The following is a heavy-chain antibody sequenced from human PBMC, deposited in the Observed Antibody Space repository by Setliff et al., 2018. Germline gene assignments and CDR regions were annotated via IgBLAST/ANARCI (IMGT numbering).Heavy chain of an antibody. V-gene: IGHV3-7*01. CDR2: ITHDGSKT. CDR1: GFTFNTYW. Sequence: GGSLRLSCAGSGFTFNTYWMTWVRHAPGKGLEWVASITHDGSKTYILDSVKGRFTISRDNTKNSLYLQMNSLRGEDTAVYHCTRDQDYYGLDVWGQGTTVTVSS. CDR3: TRDQDYYGLDV. J-gene: IGHJ6*02.